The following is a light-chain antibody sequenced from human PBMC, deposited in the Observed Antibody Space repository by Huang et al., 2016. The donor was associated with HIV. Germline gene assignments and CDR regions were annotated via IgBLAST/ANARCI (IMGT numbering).Light chain of an antibody. J-gene: IGKJ1*01. V-gene: IGKV3-15*01. CDR1: QSVTGN. Sequence: EVVKPQSPAILSVSPGERATLSCRASQSVTGNLAWYQQKPGQAPRLLIYSASTRATGIPARFSGSGSGTEFTLTISSLQAEDVAVYYCQHYNNWPWWTFGQGTKVEIK. CDR2: SAS. CDR3: QHYNNWPWWT.